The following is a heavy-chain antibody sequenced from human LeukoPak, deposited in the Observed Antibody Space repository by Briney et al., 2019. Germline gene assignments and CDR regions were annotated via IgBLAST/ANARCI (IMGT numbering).Heavy chain of an antibody. CDR3: ARMLYYYDSSGYYGDFDY. D-gene: IGHD3-22*01. CDR2: INYSGST. J-gene: IGHJ4*02. V-gene: IGHV4-39*01. CDR1: GGSISSSSYY. Sequence: PSETLSLTCTVSGGSISSSSYYWGWLRQPPGKGLEWIGSINYSGSTYYNPSLKSRVTISVDTSKNQFSLKLSSVTAAGTAVYYCARMLYYYDSSGYYGDFDYWGQGTLVTVSS.